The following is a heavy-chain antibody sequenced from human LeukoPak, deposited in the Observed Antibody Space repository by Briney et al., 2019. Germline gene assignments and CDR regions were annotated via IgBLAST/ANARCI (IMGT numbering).Heavy chain of an antibody. V-gene: IGHV3-66*01. J-gene: IGHJ6*02. Sequence: GGSLRLSCAASGFTVSSNYMSWARQAPGKGLEWVSVIYSGVSTYYADSVKGRFTISRDNSKNTLYLQMNSLRAEDTAVYYCARDRVGATFYYGMDVWGQGTTVTVSS. CDR1: GFTVSSNY. CDR2: IYSGVST. CDR3: ARDRVGATFYYGMDV. D-gene: IGHD1-26*01.